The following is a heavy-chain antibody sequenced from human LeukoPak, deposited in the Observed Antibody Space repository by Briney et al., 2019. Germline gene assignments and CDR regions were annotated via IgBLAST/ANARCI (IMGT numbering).Heavy chain of an antibody. V-gene: IGHV3-53*01. CDR2: IYSGGTT. Sequence: PGGSLRLSCAVSGFTVSGNYMSSVRQAPGKGLDWVSLIYSGGTTYYADSVKGRFTISRDNSKNTLYLQMNSLRAEDTAVYYCARRAGGYSQPYDYWGQGILVTVSS. D-gene: IGHD4-23*01. J-gene: IGHJ4*02. CDR3: ARRAGGYSQPYDY. CDR1: GFTVSGNY.